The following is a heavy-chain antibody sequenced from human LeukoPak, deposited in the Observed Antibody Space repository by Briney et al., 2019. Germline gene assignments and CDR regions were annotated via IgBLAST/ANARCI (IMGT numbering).Heavy chain of an antibody. Sequence: GGSLRLSCTVSGFTLSSYEMSWIRQAPGKGLEWVSSIDYSGGSSYYADSVKGRFTISRDNAKNTPYLQMNSLRAEDTAVYYCARDWFHAIDYWGQGTLVTVSS. CDR1: GFTLSSYE. V-gene: IGHV3-23*01. J-gene: IGHJ4*02. D-gene: IGHD2/OR15-2a*01. CDR2: IDYSGGSS. CDR3: ARDWFHAIDY.